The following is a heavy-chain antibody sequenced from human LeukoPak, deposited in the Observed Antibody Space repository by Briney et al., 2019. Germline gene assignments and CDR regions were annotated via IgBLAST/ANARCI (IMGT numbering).Heavy chain of an antibody. D-gene: IGHD1-14*01. CDR1: GFTFSSYW. Sequence: GGSLRLSCAASGFTFSSYWMHWVRQVPGKGLVWVARINPGGSSITYADSVRGRFTISRDNAKNTLYLQMDSLRAEGTGVYYCARSNQADDYWGQGTLVTVSS. J-gene: IGHJ4*02. CDR3: ARSNQADDY. CDR2: INPGGSSI. V-gene: IGHV3-74*01.